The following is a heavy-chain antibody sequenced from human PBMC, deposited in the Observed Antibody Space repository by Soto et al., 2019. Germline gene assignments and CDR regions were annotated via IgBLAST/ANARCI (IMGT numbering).Heavy chain of an antibody. J-gene: IGHJ6*02. D-gene: IGHD4-4*01. CDR1: GGSISSGDYY. Sequence: QVQLQESGPGLVKPSQTLSLTCTVSGGSISSGDYYWRWIRQPPGKGLEWIGYIYYSGSTYYNPSLKSRVTMSVDTSKNRFSLKRSPVTAADTAVYYCARDVYSNYRGRYYGMDVWGQGTTVTVSS. CDR3: ARDVYSNYRGRYYGMDV. CDR2: IYYSGST. V-gene: IGHV4-30-4*01.